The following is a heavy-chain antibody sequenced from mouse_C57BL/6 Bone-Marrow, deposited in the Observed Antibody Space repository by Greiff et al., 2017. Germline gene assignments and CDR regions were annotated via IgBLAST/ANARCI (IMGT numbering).Heavy chain of an antibody. CDR1: GFSLTSYA. D-gene: IGHD1-1*01. V-gene: IGHV2-9-1*01. CDR3: ARMGYGRAWDY. Sequence: VMLVESGPGLVAPSQSLSITCTVSGFSLTSYAISWVRQPPGKGLERLGVIWTGGGTNYNSALKSRLSISKDNSKSQVFLKMNSLQTDDTARYYCARMGYGRAWDYWGQGTTLTVSS. CDR2: IWTGGGT. J-gene: IGHJ2*01.